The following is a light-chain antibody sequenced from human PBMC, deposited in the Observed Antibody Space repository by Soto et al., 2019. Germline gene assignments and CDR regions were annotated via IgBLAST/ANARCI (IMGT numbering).Light chain of an antibody. V-gene: IGLV2-11*01. CDR2: DVS. J-gene: IGLJ1*01. CDR1: SSDVDGYNY. Sequence: QSVLTQPRSVSGSPGQSVTISCTGTSSDVDGYNYVSWFQQHPGKAPKLMIYDVSKRPSGVPDRFSGSKSGNTASLTISGLHADDEADYYCCSFAGSYTFVFGTGTKLTVL. CDR3: CSFAGSYTFV.